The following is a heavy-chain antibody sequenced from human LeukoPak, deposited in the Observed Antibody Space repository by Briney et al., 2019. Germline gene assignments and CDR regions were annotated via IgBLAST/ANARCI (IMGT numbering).Heavy chain of an antibody. CDR1: GFPLCIYY. CDR3: ASTDH. J-gene: IGHJ1*01. CDR2: INSDGSST. Sequence: GGSERLPCAASGFPLCIYYAHWVRQAPGKGLVWVSSINSDGSSTSYADSVKGRFTISRDNAKNTLYLQMNTLRAEDTAVYYCASTDHWGQGTLVTVSS. V-gene: IGHV3-74*01.